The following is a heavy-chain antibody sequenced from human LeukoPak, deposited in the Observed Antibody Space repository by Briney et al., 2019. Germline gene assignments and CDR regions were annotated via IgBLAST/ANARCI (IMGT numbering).Heavy chain of an antibody. J-gene: IGHJ4*02. D-gene: IGHD3-22*01. Sequence: GSLRLSCAASGFTFANYAMTWVRQAPGKGLEWVSALSGSGFSTYYADSVKGRFSISRDNSENTVYLQMNSLRAEDTAVYYCAKTNLFYYDSSGYPYYFDSWGQGTLVTVSS. CDR3: AKTNLFYYDSSGYPYYFDS. CDR1: GFTFANYA. CDR2: LSGSGFST. V-gene: IGHV3-23*01.